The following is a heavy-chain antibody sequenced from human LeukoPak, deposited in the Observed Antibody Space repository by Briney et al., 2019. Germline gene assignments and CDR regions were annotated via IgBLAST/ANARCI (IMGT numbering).Heavy chain of an antibody. CDR3: AQAYTRVVVVPFS. CDR2: IKQDGSEK. V-gene: IGHV3-7*03. Sequence: GGSLRLSCAASGFTFSSYWMSWVRQAPGKGLEWVANIKQDGSEKYYVDSVKGRFTISRDNARNSLYLQMNSLRVDDTAVYYCAQAYTRVVVVPFSWGQGTLVTVSS. D-gene: IGHD3-22*01. CDR1: GFTFSSYW. J-gene: IGHJ4*02.